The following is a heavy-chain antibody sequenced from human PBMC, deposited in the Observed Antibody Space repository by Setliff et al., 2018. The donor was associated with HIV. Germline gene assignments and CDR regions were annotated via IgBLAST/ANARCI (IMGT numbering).Heavy chain of an antibody. CDR2: INHSGST. CDR1: GGSFSGYY. J-gene: IGHJ4*02. V-gene: IGHV4-34*01. CDR3: ARAHLYSSSKSNAFDY. D-gene: IGHD6-6*01. Sequence: SETLSLTCAVYGGSFSGYYWIWIRQPPGKGLEWIGEINHSGSTNYNPSLKSRVTISVDTSKNQFSLKLSSVTAADTAVYYCARAHLYSSSKSNAFDYWGQGTLVTVSS.